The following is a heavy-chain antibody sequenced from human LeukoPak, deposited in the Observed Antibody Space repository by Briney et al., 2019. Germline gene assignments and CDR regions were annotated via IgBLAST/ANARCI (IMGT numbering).Heavy chain of an antibody. V-gene: IGHV4-39*01. CDR1: GGSISSSSYY. J-gene: IGHJ4*02. Sequence: ETLSLTCTVSGGSISSSSYYWGWIRQPPGKGLEWIGSIYYSGSTYYNPSLKSRVTISVDTSKNQFSLKLSSVTAADTAVYYCARQSGYSSSWYRVDYWGQGTLVTVSS. D-gene: IGHD6-13*01. CDR2: IYYSGST. CDR3: ARQSGYSSSWYRVDY.